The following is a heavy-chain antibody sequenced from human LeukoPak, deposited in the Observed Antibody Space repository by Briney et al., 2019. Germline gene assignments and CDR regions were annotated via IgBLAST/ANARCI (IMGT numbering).Heavy chain of an antibody. J-gene: IGHJ4*02. CDR1: GFTFSSYE. CDR3: ARDSTHCSSTSCYFDY. D-gene: IGHD2-2*01. CDR2: ISSSGSTI. V-gene: IGHV3-48*03. Sequence: AGSLRLSCAASGFTFSSYEMNWVRQAPGKGLEWVSYISSSGSTIYYADSVKGRFTISRENAKNSLYLQMNSLRAEDTAVYYCARDSTHCSSTSCYFDYWGQGTLVTVSS.